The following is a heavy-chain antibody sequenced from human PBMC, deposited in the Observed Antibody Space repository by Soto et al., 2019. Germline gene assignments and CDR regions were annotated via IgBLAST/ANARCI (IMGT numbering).Heavy chain of an antibody. V-gene: IGHV4-34*01. J-gene: IGHJ4*02. CDR1: GGSFSGYY. D-gene: IGHD4-17*01. CDR3: ARPTVTTSSFDY. CDR2: INHSGST. Sequence: SETLSLTCAVYGGSFSGYYWSWIRQPPGKGLEWIGEINHSGSTNYNPSLKSRVTISVDTSKNQFSLKLSSVTAADTAVYYCARPTVTTSSFDYWGQGTLVTVSA.